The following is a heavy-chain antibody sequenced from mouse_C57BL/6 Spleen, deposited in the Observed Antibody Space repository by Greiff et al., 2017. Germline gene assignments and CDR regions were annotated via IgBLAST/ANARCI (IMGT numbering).Heavy chain of an antibody. D-gene: IGHD1-1*02. V-gene: IGHV1-5*01. CDR1: GYTFTSYW. CDR3: TRGYYGDSNFAY. J-gene: IGHJ2*01. CDR2: IYPGNSDT. Sequence: EVQLQQSGTVLARPGASVKMSCKTSGYTFTSYWMHWVKQRPGQGLEWIGAIYPGNSDTSYNQKFKGKAKLTAVTSASTAYMALSSLTNEDTSVYYCTRGYYGDSNFAYWGQGTTLTVSA.